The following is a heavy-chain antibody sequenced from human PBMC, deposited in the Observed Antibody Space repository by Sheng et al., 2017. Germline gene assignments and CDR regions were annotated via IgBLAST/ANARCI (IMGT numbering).Heavy chain of an antibody. CDR2: TRSSGTTV. V-gene: IGHV3-11*04. CDR3: ARTVGSGSWGHLDY. CDR1: GFTLSDSY. D-gene: IGHD3-10*01. J-gene: IGHJ4*02. Sequence: QVQLVESGGGLFKPGGSLRLSCAASGFTLSDSYISWIRQAPGKGLEWISYTRSSGTTVYFADSMKGRFIISRDNAKNSLYLQMNNLSAEDTAVYYCARTVGSGSWGHLDYWGRGTLVTVSS.